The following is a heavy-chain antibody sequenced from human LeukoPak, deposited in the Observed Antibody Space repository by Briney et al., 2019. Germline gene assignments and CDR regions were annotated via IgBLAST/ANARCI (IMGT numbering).Heavy chain of an antibody. CDR1: GFTFSSYA. D-gene: IGHD6-13*01. CDR2: ISGSGGST. Sequence: GGSLRLSCAASGFTFSSYAMSWVRQAPGKGLEWVSAISGSGGSTYYADSVKGRFTISRDNSKNTLYLQMNSLRAEDTAVYYCAKNQDLAAGTFAILYYFDYWGQGTLVTVSS. J-gene: IGHJ4*02. V-gene: IGHV3-23*01. CDR3: AKNQDLAAGTFAILYYFDY.